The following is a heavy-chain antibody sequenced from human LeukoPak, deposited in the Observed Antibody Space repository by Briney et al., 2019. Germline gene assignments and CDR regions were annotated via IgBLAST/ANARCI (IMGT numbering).Heavy chain of an antibody. D-gene: IGHD3-10*01. V-gene: IGHV1-46*01. CDR2: INPSGGST. J-gene: IGHJ4*02. CDR3: ARDKYLYYYGSGSYMDY. CDR1: GGTFSSYA. Sequence: ASVKVSCKASGGTFSSYAISWVRQAPGQGLEWMGIINPSGGSTSYAQEFQGRVSMTRDMSTSTVYMELSSLRSEDTAVYYCARDKYLYYYGSGSYMDYWGQGTLVTVSS.